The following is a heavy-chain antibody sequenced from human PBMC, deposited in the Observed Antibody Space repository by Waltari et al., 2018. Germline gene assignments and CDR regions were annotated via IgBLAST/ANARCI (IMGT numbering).Heavy chain of an antibody. CDR1: GFTFSSYE. CDR2: ISSSGSTI. D-gene: IGHD3-22*01. CDR3: ARAWDYYDSCGYYGYYGMDV. V-gene: IGHV3-48*03. J-gene: IGHJ6*02. Sequence: EVQLVESGGGLVQPGGSLRLSCAASGFTFSSYEMNWVRQAPGKGLEWVSYISSSGSTIYYADSVKGRFTISRDNAKNSLYLQMNSLRAEDTAVYYCARAWDYYDSCGYYGYYGMDVWGQGTTVTVSS.